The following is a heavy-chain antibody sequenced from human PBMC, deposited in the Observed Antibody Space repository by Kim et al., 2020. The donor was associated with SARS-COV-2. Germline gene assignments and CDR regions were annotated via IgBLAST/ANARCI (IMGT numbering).Heavy chain of an antibody. CDR1: GYTFTSYY. V-gene: IGHV1-46*01. D-gene: IGHD1-7*01. J-gene: IGHJ6*02. CDR3: AREPPTGTTSFGAYYYYYGMDV. CDR2: INPSGGST. Sequence: ASVKVSCKTSGYTFTSYYMHWVRQAPGQGLEWMGIINPSGGSTSYAQKFQGRVTMTRDTSTSTVYMELSSLRSEDTAVYYCAREPPTGTTSFGAYYYYYGMDVWGQGPTVTVSS.